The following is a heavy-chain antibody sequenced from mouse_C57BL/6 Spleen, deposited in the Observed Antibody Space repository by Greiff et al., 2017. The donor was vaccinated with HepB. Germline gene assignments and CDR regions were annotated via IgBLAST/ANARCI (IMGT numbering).Heavy chain of an antibody. CDR2: IYIGNGYT. J-gene: IGHJ4*01. CDR3: ARFTTVVAYYAMDY. Sequence: EVQLQESGAELVRPGSSVKMSCKTSGYTFTSYGIDWVKQRPGQGLEWIGYIYIGNGYTEYNEKFKGKATLTSDTSSSTAYMQLSSLTSEDSAIYFCARFTTVVAYYAMDYWGQGTSVTVSS. D-gene: IGHD1-1*01. CDR1: GYTFTSYG. V-gene: IGHV1-58*01.